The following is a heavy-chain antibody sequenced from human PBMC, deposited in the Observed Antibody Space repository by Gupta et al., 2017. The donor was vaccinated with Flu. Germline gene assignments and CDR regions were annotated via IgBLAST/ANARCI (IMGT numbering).Heavy chain of an antibody. CDR3: ALSRGVTVAASLDY. CDR1: RYTFTGYS. V-gene: IGHV1-2*02. Sequence: QVQLVQSGAEVKKPGASVKVSCKTSRYTFTGYSMHLVRQAPGQGLEWMGWINPDNGGSDHGQNFQGRVTMTTDTSSSTGYMELSTLTSDDTAVYYCALSRGVTVAASLDYWGQGTLLTVSS. D-gene: IGHD6-19*01. J-gene: IGHJ4*02. CDR2: INPDNGGS.